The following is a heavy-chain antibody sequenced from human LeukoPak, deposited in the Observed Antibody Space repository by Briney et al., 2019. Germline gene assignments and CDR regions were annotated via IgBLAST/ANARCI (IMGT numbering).Heavy chain of an antibody. CDR1: GYTFTGYY. Sequence: ASVKVSCKASGYTFTGYYMHWVRQAPGQGLEWMGWINPNSGGTNYAQKFQGRVTMTRDTSISTAYMELSRLRSDDTAVYYCARDWELPDLNFDYWGQGTLVTVSS. CDR2: INPNSGGT. D-gene: IGHD1-26*01. V-gene: IGHV1-2*02. J-gene: IGHJ4*02. CDR3: ARDWELPDLNFDY.